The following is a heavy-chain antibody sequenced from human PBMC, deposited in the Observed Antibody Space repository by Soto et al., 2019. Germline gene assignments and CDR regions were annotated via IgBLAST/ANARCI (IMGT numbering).Heavy chain of an antibody. J-gene: IGHJ6*02. CDR2: MYNTGST. CDR3: ARDLWGYCGTDCYPLDV. D-gene: IGHD2-21*02. Sequence: SDTLSLTCTLPRYSITGFYWSWIRHPPGKGLEWIGYMYNTGSTVYNPSFKSRVTISVDTSKNQFSLKLNSVTAADTAVYYCARDLWGYCGTDCYPLDVWGQGTTVT. V-gene: IGHV4-59*01. CDR1: RYSITGFY.